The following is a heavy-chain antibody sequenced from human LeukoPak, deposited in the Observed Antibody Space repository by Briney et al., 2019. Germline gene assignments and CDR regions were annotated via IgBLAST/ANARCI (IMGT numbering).Heavy chain of an antibody. D-gene: IGHD3-3*01. Sequence: PGGSLRLSCAASGFTFSSYWMSWVRQAPGKGLEWVANIKQDGSEKYYVDSVKGRFTISRDNAKNSLYLQMNSLRAEDTAVYYCARDLGYYDFWSGYYRGPYYFDYWGQGTLVTVSP. J-gene: IGHJ4*02. CDR3: ARDLGYYDFWSGYYRGPYYFDY. CDR1: GFTFSSYW. CDR2: IKQDGSEK. V-gene: IGHV3-7*01.